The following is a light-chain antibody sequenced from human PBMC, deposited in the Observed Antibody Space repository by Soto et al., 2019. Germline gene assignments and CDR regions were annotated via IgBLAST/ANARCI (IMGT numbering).Light chain of an antibody. CDR1: SSNIGSNY. CDR3: AAWDDSLSVYVV. J-gene: IGLJ2*01. V-gene: IGLV1-47*01. Sequence: QSVLTQPPSASGTPGQRVTISCSGSSSNIGSNYVYWYQQLPGTAPKLLIYRNNQRPSGVPDRVSGSKSGTSASLAISGLRSEDEADYYCAAWDDSLSVYVVFGGGTKVTVL. CDR2: RNN.